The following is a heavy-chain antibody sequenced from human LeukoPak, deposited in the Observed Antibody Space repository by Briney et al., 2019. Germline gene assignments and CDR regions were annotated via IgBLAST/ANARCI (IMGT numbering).Heavy chain of an antibody. CDR2: INGNSGAT. V-gene: IGHV1-2*02. Sequence: ASVTVSCKPSGFTFTGHYMHWVRQAPGQGLEWMGWINGNSGATKYAQKFQGRVTMTRDASIVTAYMELSGLRSDDTAVYYCARDPIYCTGDSCYSGNDHWGQGTLVTVSS. D-gene: IGHD2-15*01. CDR1: GFTFTGHY. J-gene: IGHJ4*02. CDR3: ARDPIYCTGDSCYSGNDH.